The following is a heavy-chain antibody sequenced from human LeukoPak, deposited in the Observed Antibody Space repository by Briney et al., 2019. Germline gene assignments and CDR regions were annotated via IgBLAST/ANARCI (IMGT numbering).Heavy chain of an antibody. D-gene: IGHD4-17*01. V-gene: IGHV4-59*01. J-gene: IGHJ4*02. CDR2: IYYSGNT. CDR1: GDSISSYY. Sequence: SETLSLTCTVSGDSISSYYWSWIRQPPGKGLEWIGYIYYSGNTTYNPSLKSRVTISVDTSKNQFSLKLSSVTAADTAVYYCARDPLGDYAFDYWGQGTLVTVSS. CDR3: ARDPLGDYAFDY.